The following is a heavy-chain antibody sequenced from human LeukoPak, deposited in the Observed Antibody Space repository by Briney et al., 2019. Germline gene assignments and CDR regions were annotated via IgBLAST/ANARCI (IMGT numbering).Heavy chain of an antibody. J-gene: IGHJ6*02. D-gene: IGHD3-10*01. CDR3: AKAVWFGEFDYYFFGLDV. Sequence: GGSLRLSCAAFGFTFSGYAMGWVRQAPGKGLEWVSAISGSGGDTYYADSVKGRFTFSRDNSKNTLYLQMNSLRPEDTALYYCAKAVWFGEFDYYFFGLDVWGQGTTVTVSS. CDR2: ISGSGGDT. V-gene: IGHV3-23*01. CDR1: GFTFSGYA.